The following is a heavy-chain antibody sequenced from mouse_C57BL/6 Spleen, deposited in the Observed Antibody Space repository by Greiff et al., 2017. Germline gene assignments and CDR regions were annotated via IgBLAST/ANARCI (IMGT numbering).Heavy chain of an antibody. CDR2: IYPGDGDT. D-gene: IGHD1-1*01. CDR1: GYAFSSYW. V-gene: IGHV1-80*01. J-gene: IGHJ2*01. Sequence: QVQLQQSGAELVKPGASVKISCKASGYAFSSYWMNWVKQRPGKGLEWIGQIYPGDGDTNYNGKFKGKATLTADKSSSTAYMQLSSLTSEDSAVYFCARAKAYGSSIFDYWGQGTTLTVSS. CDR3: ARAKAYGSSIFDY.